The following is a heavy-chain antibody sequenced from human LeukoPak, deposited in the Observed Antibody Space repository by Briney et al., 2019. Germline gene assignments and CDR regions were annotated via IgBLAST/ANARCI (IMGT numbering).Heavy chain of an antibody. V-gene: IGHV4-39*01. CDR2: FHFSGST. D-gene: IGHD2-2*02. J-gene: IGHJ6*02. Sequence: SETLSLTCSVSGASVTMGSYYWAWIRQPPGKGLEWIGTFHFSGSTYYNPSLRSRVTISVDTSKNSVSLMLRSVTAADTAVYYCARGHPTIAAITYYYYGMDVWGRGTTVTVSS. CDR3: ARGHPTIAAITYYYYGMDV. CDR1: GASVTMGSYY.